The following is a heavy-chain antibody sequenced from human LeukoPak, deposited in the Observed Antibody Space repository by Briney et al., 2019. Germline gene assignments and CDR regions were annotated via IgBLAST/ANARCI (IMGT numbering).Heavy chain of an antibody. Sequence: PGGSLRLSCAASGFAFSSYAMSWVRQAPGKGLEWVSAISGSGGSTYYADSVKGRFTISRDSAKNSLYLQMNSLRAEDTAVYYCARDKDSSGWYYFDYWGQGTLVTVSS. CDR2: ISGSGGST. CDR3: ARDKDSSGWYYFDY. V-gene: IGHV3-23*01. J-gene: IGHJ4*02. D-gene: IGHD6-19*01. CDR1: GFAFSSYA.